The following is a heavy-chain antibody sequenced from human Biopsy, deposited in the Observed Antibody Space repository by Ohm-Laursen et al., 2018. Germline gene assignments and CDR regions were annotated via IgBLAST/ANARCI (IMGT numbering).Heavy chain of an antibody. V-gene: IGHV4-4*07. CDR1: GGSLSSYS. CDR2: IYTSGIT. D-gene: IGHD1-14*01. J-gene: IGHJ5*02. CDR3: ARDRDRRGWFDP. Sequence: SDTLSLTCTVSGGSLSSYSWSWIRQPAGQGLEWIGQIYTSGITNYNPSLKSRVTMSVNTSKNMFSLRVSSVTAADTAVYYCARDRDRRGWFDPWGQGTLVTVSS.